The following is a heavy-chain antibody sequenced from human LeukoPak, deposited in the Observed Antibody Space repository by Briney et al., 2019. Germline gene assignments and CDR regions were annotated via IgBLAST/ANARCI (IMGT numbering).Heavy chain of an antibody. V-gene: IGHV3-74*01. CDR2: INTDGSST. D-gene: IGHD6-13*01. J-gene: IGHJ4*02. CDR1: GFTFSSYW. CDR3: ARDLEVAAAGNFDY. Sequence: TGGSLRLSCAASGFTFSSYWMHWVRRLPGKGLVWVSRINTDGSSTIYADPVKGRFTISRDNSKNTLYLQMNSLRAEDTAVYYCARDLEVAAAGNFDYWGQGTLVTVSS.